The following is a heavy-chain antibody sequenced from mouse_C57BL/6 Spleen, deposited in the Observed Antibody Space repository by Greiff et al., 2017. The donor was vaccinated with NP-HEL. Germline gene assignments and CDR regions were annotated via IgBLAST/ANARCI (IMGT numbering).Heavy chain of an antibody. CDR1: GYTFTDYY. D-gene: IGHD1-1*01. V-gene: IGHV1-19*01. J-gene: IGHJ4*01. CDR3: ARGGYGSTSYYAMDY. CDR2: INPYNGGT. Sequence: EVQLQQSGPVLVKPGASVKMSCKASGYTFTDYYMNWVKQSHGKSLEWIGVINPYNGGTSYNQKFKGKATLTVDKSSSTAYMELNSLTSEDSAVYYCARGGYGSTSYYAMDYWGQGTSVTVSS.